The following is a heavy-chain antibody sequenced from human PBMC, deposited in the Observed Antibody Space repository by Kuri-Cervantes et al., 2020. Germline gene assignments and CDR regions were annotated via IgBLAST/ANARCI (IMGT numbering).Heavy chain of an antibody. CDR1: GYTFTSYY. Sequence: ASVKVSCKASGYTFTSYYMHWVRQAPGQGLEWMGIINPSGGSTSYAQKFQGRVTMTRDTSTSTVYMELSSLRSEDTAVYYCARGDYYDSSGYGFYFDYWGQGTLVTVSS. J-gene: IGHJ4*02. V-gene: IGHV1-46*01. D-gene: IGHD3-22*01. CDR3: ARGDYYDSSGYGFYFDY. CDR2: INPSGGST.